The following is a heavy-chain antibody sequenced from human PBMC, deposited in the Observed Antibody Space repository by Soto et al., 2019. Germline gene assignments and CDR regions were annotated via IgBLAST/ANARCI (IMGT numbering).Heavy chain of an antibody. J-gene: IGHJ4*02. V-gene: IGHV1-3*01. CDR2: VNAASGNT. CDR1: GFSLNTYV. CDR3: ARRPLLESHFDY. Sequence: QGHLVQSGAEARKPGASVNVSCMASGFSLNTYVVHWVRQAPGQGLEWMGWVNAASGNTQTSQKFQGRLTLTRDTSANTAYMELSSLRTEDTAVYICARRPLLESHFDYWGQGTLVAVSS.